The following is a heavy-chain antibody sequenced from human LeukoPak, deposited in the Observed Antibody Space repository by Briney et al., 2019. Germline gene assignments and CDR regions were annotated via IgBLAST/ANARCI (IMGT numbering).Heavy chain of an antibody. Sequence: PGGSLRLSCAASGFTFSSYAMSWVRQAPGKGLEWVSAISGSGGSTYYADSVKGRFTISRDNSKNTLYLQMNSLRAEDTAVYYCAKSGLYYDILTGYNYFDYWGQGTLVTVSS. CDR1: GFTFSSYA. D-gene: IGHD3-9*01. CDR2: ISGSGGST. CDR3: AKSGLYYDILTGYNYFDY. J-gene: IGHJ4*02. V-gene: IGHV3-23*01.